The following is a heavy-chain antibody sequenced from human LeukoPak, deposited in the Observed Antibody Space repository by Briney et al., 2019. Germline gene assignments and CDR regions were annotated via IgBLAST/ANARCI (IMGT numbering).Heavy chain of an antibody. V-gene: IGHV1-69*05. CDR2: IIPIFGTA. Sequence: ASVKVSCKASGYTFTSYAISWVRQAPGQGLEWMGGIIPIFGTANYAQKFQGRVTITTDESTSTAYMELSSLRSEDTAVYYCASLEYSSSPYWGQGTLVTVSS. CDR1: GYTFTSYA. CDR3: ASLEYSSSPY. J-gene: IGHJ4*02. D-gene: IGHD6-6*01.